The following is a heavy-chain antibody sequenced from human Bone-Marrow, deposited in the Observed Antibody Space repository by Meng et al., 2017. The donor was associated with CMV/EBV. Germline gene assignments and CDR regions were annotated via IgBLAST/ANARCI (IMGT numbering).Heavy chain of an antibody. J-gene: IGHJ4*02. V-gene: IGHV1-69*01. D-gene: IGHD5-12*01. Sequence: SGGTFSSYAISWVRQAHGQGVEWMGGIILICGTANYEKKFQGRVTITADESTSTAYMELSSLRTEDTAVYYCARSEVATASGGYFDYWGQGTLVTVSS. CDR3: ARSEVATASGGYFDY. CDR1: GGTFSSYA. CDR2: IILICGTA.